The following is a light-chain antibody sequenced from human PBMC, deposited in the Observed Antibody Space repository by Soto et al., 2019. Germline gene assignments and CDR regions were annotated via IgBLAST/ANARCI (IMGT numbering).Light chain of an antibody. V-gene: IGKV3-20*01. CDR1: QSVSSSH. CDR2: GAS. CDR3: QQYGSSPCT. J-gene: IGKJ1*01. Sequence: EIVLTQSPGTLSLSPGERATLSCRASQSVSSSHLAWYQQKPGQAPRLLIYGASSRATGIPDRFSGSGSGTDFTLTISRLEPEDCAVYYCQQYGSSPCTFGQGTKVEIK.